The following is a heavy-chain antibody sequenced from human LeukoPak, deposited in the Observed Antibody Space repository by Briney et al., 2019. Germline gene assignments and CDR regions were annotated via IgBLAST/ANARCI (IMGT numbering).Heavy chain of an antibody. V-gene: IGHV4-39*07. CDR1: GGSISSSSYY. Sequence: SETLSLTCTVSGGSISSSSYYWGWIRQPPGKGLEWIGSIYYSGSTNYNPSLKSRVTISVDTSKNQFSLKLSSVTAADTAVYYCARAGVGYCSSTSCYNFDYWGQGTLVTVSS. J-gene: IGHJ4*02. D-gene: IGHD2-2*03. CDR2: IYYSGST. CDR3: ARAGVGYCSSTSCYNFDY.